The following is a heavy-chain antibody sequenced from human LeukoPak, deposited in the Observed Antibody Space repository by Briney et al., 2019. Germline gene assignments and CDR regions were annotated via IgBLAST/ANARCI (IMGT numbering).Heavy chain of an antibody. Sequence: GASVKVSCKASGGTFSSYAISWVRQAPGQGLEWMGGIIPIFGTANYAQKFQGRVTITADKSTSTAYMELSSLRSEDTAVYYCARASGEMATIMGYWGQGTLVTVSS. CDR2: IIPIFGTA. V-gene: IGHV1-69*06. CDR1: GGTFSSYA. CDR3: ARASGEMATIMGY. D-gene: IGHD5-24*01. J-gene: IGHJ4*02.